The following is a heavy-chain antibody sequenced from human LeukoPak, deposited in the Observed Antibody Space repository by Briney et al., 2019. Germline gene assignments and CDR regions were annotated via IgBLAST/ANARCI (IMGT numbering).Heavy chain of an antibody. J-gene: IGHJ4*01. CDR1: GFTFTTYA. D-gene: IGHD2-15*01. V-gene: IGHV3-23*01. CDR3: ARDSSSYLQPTDF. Sequence: GGSLRLSCAASGFTFTTYAMTWVRQAPGKGLEWVSSIGGRGEATYYADSVKGRFTVSRDNSRNTLYLQMNSLRADDTALYHCARDSSSYLQPTDFWGHGTLVTVSS. CDR2: IGGRGEAT.